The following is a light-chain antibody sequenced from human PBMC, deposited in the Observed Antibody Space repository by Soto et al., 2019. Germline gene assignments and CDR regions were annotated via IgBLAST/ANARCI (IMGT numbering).Light chain of an antibody. CDR1: QSVSSNY. J-gene: IGKJ1*01. V-gene: IGKV3-20*01. CDR3: QQYDSPPWT. CDR2: ATS. Sequence: EIVLTQSPGTLSLSPGEGATLSCRASQSVSSNYLAWYQQKPGQAPRLLIYATSSRATDIADKFSGSGSGTDFTLTISRLEPEDFAVYYCQQYDSPPWTFGQGTKVDSK.